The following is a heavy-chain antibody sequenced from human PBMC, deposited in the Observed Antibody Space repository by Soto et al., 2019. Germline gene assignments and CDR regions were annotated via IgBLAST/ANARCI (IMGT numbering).Heavy chain of an antibody. CDR3: ARDSTTKESYYYYYYMDV. V-gene: IGHV1-18*01. CDR1: GYGFTSCG. D-gene: IGHD1-7*01. J-gene: IGHJ6*03. CDR2: ISAYNGNT. Sequence: ASVKASCKASGYGFTSCGISWVRQAPGQGLEWMGWISAYNGNTNYAQKLQGRVTMTTDTSTSTAYMELRSLRSDDAAVYYCARDSTTKESYYYYYYMDVWGKGTTVTVSS.